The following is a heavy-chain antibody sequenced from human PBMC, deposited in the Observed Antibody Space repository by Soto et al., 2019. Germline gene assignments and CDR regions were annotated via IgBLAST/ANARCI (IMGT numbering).Heavy chain of an antibody. CDR1: GGSISSDY. CDR3: ARHNYGSGSTYFDY. J-gene: IGHJ4*02. CDR2: IYYSGST. V-gene: IGHV4-59*08. Sequence: KPSETLSLTCTVSGGSISSDYWSWIGQPPGKGLEWIGYIYYSGSTNYNPSLKSRVTISVDTSKNQFSLKLNSMTAADTAVYYCARHNYGSGSTYFDYWGQGTLVTVSS. D-gene: IGHD3-10*01.